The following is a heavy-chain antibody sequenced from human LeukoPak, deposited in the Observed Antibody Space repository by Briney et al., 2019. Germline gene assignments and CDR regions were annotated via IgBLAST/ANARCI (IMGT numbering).Heavy chain of an antibody. CDR1: GDSVSSNSAA. CDR2: TYYRSKWYN. V-gene: IGHV6-1*01. CDR3: ARDPTRPGTVTNWFDP. Sequence: SQTLSLTCAISGDSVSSNSAAWNWIRQSPSRGLEWLGRTYYRSKWYNDYAVSVKSRITINPDTSKNQFSLQLNSVTAADTAVYYCARDPTRPGTVTNWFDPWGQGTLVTVSS. D-gene: IGHD4-17*01. J-gene: IGHJ5*02.